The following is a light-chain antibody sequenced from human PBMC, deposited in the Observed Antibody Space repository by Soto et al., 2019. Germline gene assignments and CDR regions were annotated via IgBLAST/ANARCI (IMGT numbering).Light chain of an antibody. CDR2: DAS. J-gene: IGKJ1*01. CDR3: HQYNNYPWT. Sequence: DIQMTQSPSTLSASVGDRVTITCRASQSADRWLAWYQQKAGKAPKLLIYDASRLGSGVPFRFSGSGSGTEFTLPISSLQPDDFATYYCHQYNNYPWTFGQGTKVEVK. V-gene: IGKV1-5*01. CDR1: QSADRW.